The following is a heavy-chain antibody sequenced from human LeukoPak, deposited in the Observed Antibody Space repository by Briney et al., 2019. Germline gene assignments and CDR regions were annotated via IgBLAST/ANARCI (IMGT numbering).Heavy chain of an antibody. J-gene: IGHJ6*02. D-gene: IGHD6-13*01. Sequence: GASGKVSCKASGYTFTDYYIHWVRQAPGQGLEWMGWINPNSGGTNYAQKFQGRVTMTTDTSVSTAYMEVSRLRSDDTAVYYCARVRIGQQLDKYYYYAMDVWGQGTTVTVSS. V-gene: IGHV1-2*02. CDR1: GYTFTDYY. CDR2: INPNSGGT. CDR3: ARVRIGQQLDKYYYYAMDV.